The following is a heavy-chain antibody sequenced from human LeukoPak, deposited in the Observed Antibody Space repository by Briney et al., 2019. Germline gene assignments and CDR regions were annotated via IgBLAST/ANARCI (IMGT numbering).Heavy chain of an antibody. D-gene: IGHD6-13*01. CDR2: ISGNSRHT. J-gene: IGHJ4*02. CDR1: GFTFSDYY. V-gene: IGHV3-11*06. Sequence: PGGSLRLSCAASGFTFSDYYMTWIRQAPGKGVEWLSYISGNSRHTDYADSVKGRFIISRDNAKNSLYLQMNGLRVEDTAVYYCARNSYSLAAAGKSYYWGQGTLVTVSS. CDR3: ARNSYSLAAAGKSYY.